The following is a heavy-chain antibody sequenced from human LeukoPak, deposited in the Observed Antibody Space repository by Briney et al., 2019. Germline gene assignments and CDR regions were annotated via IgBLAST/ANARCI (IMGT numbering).Heavy chain of an antibody. D-gene: IGHD3-10*01. Sequence: ASVKVSCKASGGTFSSYAISWVRQAPGQGLEWMGGIIPIFGTANYAQKFQGRVTITADESTSTAYMELSSLRSEDTAVYYCARAYYYGSGRGDYFDYWGQGTLVTVSP. V-gene: IGHV1-69*13. J-gene: IGHJ4*02. CDR1: GGTFSSYA. CDR2: IIPIFGTA. CDR3: ARAYYYGSGRGDYFDY.